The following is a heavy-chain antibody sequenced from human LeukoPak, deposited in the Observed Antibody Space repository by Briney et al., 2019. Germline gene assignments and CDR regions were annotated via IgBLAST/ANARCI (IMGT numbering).Heavy chain of an antibody. CDR2: IYWDDDK. V-gene: IGHV2-5*02. J-gene: IGHJ4*02. CDR1: GFSLSTSGVG. CDR3: ARITTSYSSSWYGLDY. D-gene: IGHD6-13*01. Sequence: SGPTLVKPTQTLTLTCTFSGFSLSTSGVGVGWIRQPPGKALEWLALIYWDDDKRYSPSLKSRLTITKDTSKNQVVLTMTNMDPVDTATYYCARITTSYSSSWYGLDYWGQGTLVTVSS.